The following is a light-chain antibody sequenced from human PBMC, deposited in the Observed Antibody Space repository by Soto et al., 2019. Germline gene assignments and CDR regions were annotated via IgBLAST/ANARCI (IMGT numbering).Light chain of an antibody. CDR1: QRVSSSH. Sequence: DIVLTQSPGTLSLSPGERATLSCRASQRVSSSHLAWDQQKPGQTPRLLIYGASTRATGIPDRLSGSGSGADFTLTISRLEPDDFAVYFCQFYGGSPYPFGQGPKVQFK. CDR3: QFYGGSPYP. V-gene: IGKV3-20*01. J-gene: IGKJ2*01. CDR2: GAS.